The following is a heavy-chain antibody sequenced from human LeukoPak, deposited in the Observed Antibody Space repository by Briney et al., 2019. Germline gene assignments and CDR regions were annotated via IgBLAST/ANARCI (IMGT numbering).Heavy chain of an antibody. D-gene: IGHD3-10*01. CDR3: ARVAYTMVRGVITSDWFDP. CDR1: GFTFSSYS. CDR2: ISSSSSYI. J-gene: IGHJ5*02. Sequence: PGGPLRLSCAASGFTFSSYSMNWVRQAPGKGLEWVSSISSSSSYIYYADSVKGRFTISRDNAKNSLYLQMNSLRAEDTAVYYCARVAYTMVRGVITSDWFDPWGQGTLVTVSS. V-gene: IGHV3-21*01.